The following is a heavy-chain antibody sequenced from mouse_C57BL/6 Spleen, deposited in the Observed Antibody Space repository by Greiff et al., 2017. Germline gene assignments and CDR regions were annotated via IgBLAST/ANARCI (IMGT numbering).Heavy chain of an antibody. CDR3: VRQSSSYGMDY. Sequence: EVKLVESGGGLAQPKGSLKLSCAASGFSFNTYAMNWVRQAPGQGVEWVARIRSRSNNYATYYAESVKDRLTISRDDSENMLYLKMNNEKTEDTAMYYCVRQSSSYGMDYWGQGTSVTVSS. D-gene: IGHD1-1*01. CDR2: IRSRSNNYAT. J-gene: IGHJ4*01. V-gene: IGHV10-1*01. CDR1: GFSFNTYA.